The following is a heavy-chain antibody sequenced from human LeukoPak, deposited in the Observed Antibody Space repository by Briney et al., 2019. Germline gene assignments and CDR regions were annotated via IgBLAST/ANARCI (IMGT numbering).Heavy chain of an antibody. D-gene: IGHD5-12*01. CDR1: GFGFSTSW. V-gene: IGHV3-74*01. CDR3: AKEGIYLKSSLED. Sequence: GGSLRLSCAASGFGFSTSWMHWVRQAPGKGLVWVARINGDGSTTNYADSVQGRFTISRDNSKNTFYLQMNSLRVDDTAIYYCAKEGIYLKSSLEDWGQGTLVTVSS. CDR2: INGDGSTT. J-gene: IGHJ4*02.